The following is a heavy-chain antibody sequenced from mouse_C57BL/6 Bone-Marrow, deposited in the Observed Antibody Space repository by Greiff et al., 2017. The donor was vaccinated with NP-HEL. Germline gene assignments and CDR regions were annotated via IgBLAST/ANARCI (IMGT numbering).Heavy chain of an antibody. CDR2: IRSKSNNYAT. CDR3: VSENWSYYYAMDY. Sequence: EVQLVESGGGLVQPKGSLKLSCAASGFSFSTYAMNWVRQAPGKGLEWVARIRSKSNNYATYYADSVKDRFTISRDDSESMLYLQMNNLKTEEPAMYYCVSENWSYYYAMDYWGQGTSVTVSS. CDR1: GFSFSTYA. V-gene: IGHV10-1*01. J-gene: IGHJ4*01. D-gene: IGHD4-1*01.